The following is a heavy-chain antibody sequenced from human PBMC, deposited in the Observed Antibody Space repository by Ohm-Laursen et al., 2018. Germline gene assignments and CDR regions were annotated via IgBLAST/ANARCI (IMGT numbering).Heavy chain of an antibody. CDR1: ISAFSSNG. Sequence: SQTLSFTATISAFSSNGNHWSWLAPPTGQGRVALIWNDGSRQYYADSVKGRFTISRDNSKNTLYLQMSSLRAEDTAVYYCAKDRGRLQYLDYWGQGTLVTVSS. CDR2: IWNDGSRQ. V-gene: IGHV3-30*02. J-gene: IGHJ4*02. CDR3: AKDRGRLQYLDY. D-gene: IGHD5-24*01.